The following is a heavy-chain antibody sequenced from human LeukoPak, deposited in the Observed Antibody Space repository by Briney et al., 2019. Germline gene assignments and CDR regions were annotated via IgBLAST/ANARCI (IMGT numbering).Heavy chain of an antibody. CDR3: AKEPHSDYSDHTDSFDI. D-gene: IGHD4-17*01. CDR2: INGDGTST. CDR1: GFTFSSYW. Sequence: PGRSLRLSCAASGFTFSSYWMHWVRQAPGKGLVWASRINGDGTSTDYADSVKGRFSISRDNAKNTLYLQMNSLRSEDTAVYYCAKEPHSDYSDHTDSFDIWGQGTMVTVSS. J-gene: IGHJ3*02. V-gene: IGHV3-74*01.